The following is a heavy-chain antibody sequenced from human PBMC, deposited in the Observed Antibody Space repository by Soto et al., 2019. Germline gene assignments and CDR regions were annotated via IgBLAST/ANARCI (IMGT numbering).Heavy chain of an antibody. CDR1: GESVSSSSDY. V-gene: IGHV4-61*01. CDR3: ASHSGSYFDGF. CDR2: IYYSGST. J-gene: IGHJ4*02. Sequence: QVQLQESGPGLVKPSETLSLTCTVSGESVSSSSDYWSWLRQPPGRGLEWIGYIYYSGSTNYNPSLKSRVTISVDASKNQFSLKLNSVTAADTAVYYCASHSGSYFDGFWGQGTLVTVSS. D-gene: IGHD1-26*01.